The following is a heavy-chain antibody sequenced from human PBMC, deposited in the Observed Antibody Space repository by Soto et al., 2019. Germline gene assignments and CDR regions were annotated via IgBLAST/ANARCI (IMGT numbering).Heavy chain of an antibody. CDR2: IYYSGST. CDR3: ARHRGSLGSLGY. Sequence: QLQLQESGPGLVKPSETLSLTCTVSGGSISSSSYYWGWIRQPPGKGLEWIGSIYYSGSTYYNPSLKSRVTISVDTSKNQFSLKLSSVTAADTAVYYCARHRGSLGSLGYWGQGTLVTVSS. D-gene: IGHD6-13*01. J-gene: IGHJ4*02. V-gene: IGHV4-39*01. CDR1: GGSISSSSYY.